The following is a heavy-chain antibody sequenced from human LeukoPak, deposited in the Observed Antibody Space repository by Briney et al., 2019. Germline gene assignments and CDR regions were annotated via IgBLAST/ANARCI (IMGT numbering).Heavy chain of an antibody. CDR2: ISYDGSNE. V-gene: IGHV3-30*18. Sequence: GRPMRLSCAASGFTFSNYGMHWVRQAPGKGLEWVAVISYDGSNEYYADSVKGRFTISRDNSKNTLYLQMNSLRAEDTAVYYCAKDSSGSYLYYYYYYGMDVWGQGTTVTVSS. D-gene: IGHD3-10*01. J-gene: IGHJ6*02. CDR1: GFTFSNYG. CDR3: AKDSSGSYLYYYYYYGMDV.